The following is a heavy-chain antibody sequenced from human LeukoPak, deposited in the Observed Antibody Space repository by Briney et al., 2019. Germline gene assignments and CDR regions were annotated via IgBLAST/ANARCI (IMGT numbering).Heavy chain of an antibody. CDR3: AREGTSLGNLDY. Sequence: SETLSLTCTVSGGSISSYYWSWIRQPPGKGLEWIGYIYYSGSTNYNPSLKSRVTISVDTSKNQFSLKLSSVTAADTAVYYCAREGTSLGNLDYWGQGTLVTVSS. CDR2: IYYSGST. V-gene: IGHV4-59*01. D-gene: IGHD2-2*01. CDR1: GGSISSYY. J-gene: IGHJ4*02.